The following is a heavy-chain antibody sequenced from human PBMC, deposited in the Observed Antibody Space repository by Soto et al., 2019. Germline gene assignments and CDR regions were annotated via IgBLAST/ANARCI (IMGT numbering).Heavy chain of an antibody. V-gene: IGHV3-30-3*01. CDR1: GFTFSSYA. CDR2: ISYDGSNK. D-gene: IGHD3-3*01. J-gene: IGHJ4*02. Sequence: QVQLVESGGGVVQPGRSLRLSCAASGFTFSSYAMHWVRQAPGKGLEWVAVISYDGSNKYYADSVKGRFTISRDNSKNTLYLQMNSLSAEDTAVYYCARDAEEYYDFWSGYYKGYFDYWGQGTLVTVSS. CDR3: ARDAEEYYDFWSGYYKGYFDY.